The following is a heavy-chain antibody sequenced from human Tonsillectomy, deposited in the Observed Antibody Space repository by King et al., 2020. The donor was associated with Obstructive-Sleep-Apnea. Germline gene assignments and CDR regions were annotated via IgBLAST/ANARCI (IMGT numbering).Heavy chain of an antibody. CDR2: ISGSGGST. J-gene: IGHJ6*02. Sequence: VQLVESGGGLVQPGGSLRLSCAASGFTFSSYAMSWVRQAPGKGLEWVSAISGSGGSTYYADSVKGRFTLSRDNSKNTLYLQMNSLRAEDTAVYYCAARRQYYDFWSGYYSGMDVWGQGTTVTVSS. CDR3: AARRQYYDFWSGYYSGMDV. V-gene: IGHV3-23*04. D-gene: IGHD3-3*01. CDR1: GFTFSSYA.